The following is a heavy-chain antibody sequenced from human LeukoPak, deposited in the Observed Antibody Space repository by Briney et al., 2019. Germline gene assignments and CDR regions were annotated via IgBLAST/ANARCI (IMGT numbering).Heavy chain of an antibody. CDR2: ISAYNCNT. D-gene: IGHD2-8*02. CDR1: GYTFTSYV. J-gene: IGHJ4*02. Sequence: ASVNVSCKASGYTFTSYVIRWVRQAPGQGRAWMGWISAYNCNTNYAQKLQGRVTMTTDTSTSTAYMELRSLRSDDTAVYYCARGWRGMGDYWGQGTLVTVSS. V-gene: IGHV1-18*04. CDR3: ARGWRGMGDY.